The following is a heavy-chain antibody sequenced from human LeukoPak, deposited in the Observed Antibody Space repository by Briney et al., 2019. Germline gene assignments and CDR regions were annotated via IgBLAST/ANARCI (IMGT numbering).Heavy chain of an antibody. CDR1: GLSVSSNN. Sequence: GGSLRLSCAASGLSVSSNNMHWVRQAPGGGLEWVSYISAGSGTIYSADSLKGRFTISIDNARNSLYLQMNSLRAEDTAVYYCARDLGLRRMIWGRGTLVIVSS. CDR3: ARDLGLRRMI. J-gene: IGHJ2*01. V-gene: IGHV3-48*04. CDR2: ISAGSGTI.